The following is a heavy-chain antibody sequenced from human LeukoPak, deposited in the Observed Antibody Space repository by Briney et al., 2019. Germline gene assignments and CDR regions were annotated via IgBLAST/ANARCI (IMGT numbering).Heavy chain of an antibody. CDR2: MSGRGGST. Sequence: GGSLRLSCAASGFTFNSYVMSWVRQAPGKGQEGVSAMSGRGGSTYYAHSVKGRFSVSRDHSKNTLYLQMNRLRAEDTAVYFCAQSSGGFYYDSSAYYYDYWGQGTLVTVSS. CDR3: AQSSGGFYYDSSAYYYDY. J-gene: IGHJ4*02. V-gene: IGHV3-23*01. CDR1: GFTFNSYV. D-gene: IGHD3-22*01.